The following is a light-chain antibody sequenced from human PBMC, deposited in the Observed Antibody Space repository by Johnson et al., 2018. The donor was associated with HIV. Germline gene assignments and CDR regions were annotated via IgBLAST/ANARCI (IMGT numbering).Light chain of an antibody. CDR2: DND. CDR1: SSNIGINY. J-gene: IGLJ1*01. Sequence: QSVLTQPPSVSAAPGQKVTISCSGSSSNIGINYVSWFQQLPGTAPKLLIYDNDKRPSGIPDRFSGSKSGTSATLGITGLQTGDEADYDCETWDSSLIGYYGFGTGTKLTVL. V-gene: IGLV1-51*01. CDR3: ETWDSSLIGYYG.